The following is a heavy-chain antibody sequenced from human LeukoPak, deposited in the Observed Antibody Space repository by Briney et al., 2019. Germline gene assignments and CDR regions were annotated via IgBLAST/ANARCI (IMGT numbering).Heavy chain of an antibody. J-gene: IGHJ5*02. Sequence: ASVKVSCKASGYTFTGYYMHWVRQAPGQGLEWMGRINPNSGGTNYAQKFQGRVTMTRDTSISTAYMELSRLRSDDTAVYYCARVPLLSSGRINWFDPWGQGTLVTVSS. CDR1: GYTFTGYY. CDR3: ARVPLLSSGRINWFDP. V-gene: IGHV1-2*02. D-gene: IGHD6-19*01. CDR2: INPNSGGT.